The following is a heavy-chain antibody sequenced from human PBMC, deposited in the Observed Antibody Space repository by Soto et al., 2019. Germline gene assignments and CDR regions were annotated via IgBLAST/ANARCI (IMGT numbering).Heavy chain of an antibody. CDR2: IYSGGST. Sequence: GGSLRLSCAASGFTVSSNYMSWVRQAPGKGLEWVSVIYSGGSTYYADSVKGRFTVSRDNSKNTLYLQMNSLRAEDTAVYYCARGLYDILTGYYYYGMDVWGQGTTVTVSS. CDR3: ARGLYDILTGYYYYGMDV. CDR1: GFTVSSNY. J-gene: IGHJ6*02. D-gene: IGHD3-9*01. V-gene: IGHV3-66*01.